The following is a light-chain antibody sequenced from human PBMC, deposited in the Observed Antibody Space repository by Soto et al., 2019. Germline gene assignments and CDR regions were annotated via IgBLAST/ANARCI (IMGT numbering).Light chain of an antibody. Sequence: EIVLTQSPGTLSLSPGERATLSCRASQSVSSSYLAWYQQNRGQAPRLLIYGASSRAPGIPDRFGGSGSGTDFTLTIRRLEHEDFAVYYCQQYGSSRWTFGQGTKVEIK. CDR2: GAS. J-gene: IGKJ1*01. CDR3: QQYGSSRWT. CDR1: QSVSSSY. V-gene: IGKV3-20*01.